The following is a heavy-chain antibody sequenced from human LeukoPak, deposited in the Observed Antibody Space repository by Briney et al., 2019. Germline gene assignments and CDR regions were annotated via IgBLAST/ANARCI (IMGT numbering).Heavy chain of an antibody. CDR3: ATNAAAGTDY. V-gene: IGHV4-39*07. J-gene: IGHJ4*02. Sequence: SETLSLTCTVSGGSISSSSYYWGWIRQPPGKGLEWIGSIYYSGSTYYNPSLKSRVTISVDTSKNQFSLKLSSVTAADTAVYYCATNAAAGTDYWGQGTLVTVSS. CDR2: IYYSGST. CDR1: GGSISSSSYY. D-gene: IGHD6-13*01.